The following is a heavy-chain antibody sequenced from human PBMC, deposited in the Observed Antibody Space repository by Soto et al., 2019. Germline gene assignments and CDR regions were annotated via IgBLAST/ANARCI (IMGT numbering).Heavy chain of an antibody. CDR1: GGSVSSTSYY. CDR3: ARGRVSRTSCYDY. V-gene: IGHV4-61*01. CDR2: IHYSGST. Sequence: PSETLSLTCTVSGGSVSSTSYYWTWIRQPPGKGLEWIGYIHYSGSTNYNPSLQSRVTISVDTSKNQFSLELTSVTAADTAVYYCARGRVSRTSCYDYRGQGTLVTVSS. D-gene: IGHD2-2*01. J-gene: IGHJ4*02.